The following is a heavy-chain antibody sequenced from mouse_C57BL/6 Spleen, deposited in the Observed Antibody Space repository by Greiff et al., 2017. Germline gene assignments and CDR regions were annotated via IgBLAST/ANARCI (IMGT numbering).Heavy chain of an antibody. V-gene: IGHV5-4*03. Sequence: EVKLVESGGGLVKPGGSLKLSCAASGFTFSSYAMSWVRQTPEKGLEWVATISDAGSYTYYPDKVKGRFTISRDNAKNNLYLQMSQLKSEDTAMYYCARRGLPGTFAYWGQGTLVTVSA. J-gene: IGHJ3*01. D-gene: IGHD4-1*01. CDR2: ISDAGSYT. CDR1: GFTFSSYA. CDR3: ARRGLPGTFAY.